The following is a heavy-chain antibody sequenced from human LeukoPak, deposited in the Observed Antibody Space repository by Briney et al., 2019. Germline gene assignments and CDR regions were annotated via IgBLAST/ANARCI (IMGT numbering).Heavy chain of an antibody. Sequence: ASVKVSCKASGGTFSSYAISWVRQAPGQGLEWVGRIHPSSGGTEYAQNFQGRVTVTRDTSITTAYMELNRPTSDDTAVYYCARNYGDLDYWGQGTLVTVSS. CDR3: ARNYGDLDY. V-gene: IGHV1-2*06. J-gene: IGHJ4*02. CDR2: IHPSSGGT. D-gene: IGHD4-17*01. CDR1: GGTFSSYA.